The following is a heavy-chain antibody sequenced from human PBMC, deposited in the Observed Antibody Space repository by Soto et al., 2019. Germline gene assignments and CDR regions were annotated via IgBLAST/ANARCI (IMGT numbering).Heavy chain of an antibody. D-gene: IGHD6-19*01. Sequence: PGGSLRLSCAVSGFSFRNYAMNWVRQAAGEGLEWVSVISSNGGSTYYADSVKGRFTISRDNSKNTLYLQMSSLRAEDTAVYYCVKDDEEAVAGTGGEYYYYGMDVWGQGTTVTVSS. CDR1: GFSFRNYA. J-gene: IGHJ6*02. V-gene: IGHV3-64D*06. CDR2: ISSNGGST. CDR3: VKDDEEAVAGTGGEYYYYGMDV.